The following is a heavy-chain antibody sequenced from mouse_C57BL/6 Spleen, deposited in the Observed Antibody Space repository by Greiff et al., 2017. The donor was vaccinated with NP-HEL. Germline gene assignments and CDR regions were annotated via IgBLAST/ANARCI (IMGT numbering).Heavy chain of an antibody. V-gene: IGHV5-17*01. CDR2: ISSGSSTI. D-gene: IGHD1-1*01. Sequence: EVKLVESGGGLVKPGGSLKLSCAASGFTFSDYGMHWVRQAPEKGLEWVAYISSGSSTIYYADTVKGRFTISRDNAKNTLFLQMTSLRSEDTAMYYCARAGAYYGSSYWFAYWGQGTLVTVSA. CDR1: GFTFSDYG. J-gene: IGHJ3*01. CDR3: ARAGAYYGSSYWFAY.